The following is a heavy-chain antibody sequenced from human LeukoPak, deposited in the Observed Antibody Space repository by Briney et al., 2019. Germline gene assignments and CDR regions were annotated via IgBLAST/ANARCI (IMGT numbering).Heavy chain of an antibody. J-gene: IGHJ4*02. CDR3: ARDDILTGCYSFDY. CDR2: IIPIFGTA. Sequence: GASVKVSCKASGGTFSSYAISWVRQAPGQGLEWMGGIIPIFGTANYAQKFQGRVTITADKSTSTAYMELSSLGSEDTAVYYCARDDILTGCYSFDYWGQGTLVTVSS. CDR1: GGTFSSYA. D-gene: IGHD3-9*01. V-gene: IGHV1-69*06.